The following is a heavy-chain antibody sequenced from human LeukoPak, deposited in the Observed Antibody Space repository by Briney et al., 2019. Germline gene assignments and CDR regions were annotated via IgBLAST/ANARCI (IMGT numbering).Heavy chain of an antibody. CDR3: TKGARDYFDS. V-gene: IGHV3-9*01. J-gene: IGHJ4*02. CDR1: GFTFDDYA. CDR2: ISWNSNSI. Sequence: PGGSLRLSCAGSGFTFDDYAMHWVRQVPGKGLEWVTGISWNSNSIDYADSVKGRFTISRDNAKNSLYLQMNSLRPEDTALYYCTKGARDYFDSWGRGTLVTVSS.